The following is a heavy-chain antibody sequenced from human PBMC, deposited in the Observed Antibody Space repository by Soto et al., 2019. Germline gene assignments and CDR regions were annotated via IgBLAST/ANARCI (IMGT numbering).Heavy chain of an antibody. CDR1: GYSFTSYW. CDR3: ARLFDTSGWYDY. CDR2: IYPGDSDT. D-gene: IGHD6-19*01. J-gene: IGHJ4*02. V-gene: IGHV5-51*01. Sequence: GESLKIACKGSGYSFTSYWIGWVRQMPGKGLERMGIIYPGDSDTRYSPSFQGQVTISADKSITTTYLQWSSLKASDTAIYYCARLFDTSGWYDYWGQGTLVTVSS.